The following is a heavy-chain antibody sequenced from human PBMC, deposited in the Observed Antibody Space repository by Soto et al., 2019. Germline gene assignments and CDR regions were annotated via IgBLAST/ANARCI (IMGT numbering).Heavy chain of an antibody. J-gene: IGHJ4*01. D-gene: IGHD3-10*02. CDR3: VRDRDLYRDMFHADL. V-gene: IGHV3-48*02. CDR1: GFTISECS. CDR2: ITIRTGNV. Sequence: PGGSLRLSCEASGFTISECSMNWVRQAPGKGLEWLAYITIRTGNVLYADSVRGRFTISADNAENSVILQMNSLRDEDSAVYFCVRDRDLYRDMFHADLWGQGTQVTVS.